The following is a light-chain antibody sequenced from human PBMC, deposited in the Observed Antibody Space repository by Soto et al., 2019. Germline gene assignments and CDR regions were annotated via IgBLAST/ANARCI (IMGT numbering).Light chain of an antibody. CDR1: SSNIGAGYD. Sequence: HSVLTQPPSVSGAPGQRVTISCTGSSSNIGAGYDVHWYQQLPGTAPKLLIYGNSNRPSGVPDRFSGSKSGTSASLAITGLQAEDAADYYCQSYDSSLSVLYVFGTGTKVTVL. J-gene: IGLJ1*01. CDR3: QSYDSSLSVLYV. V-gene: IGLV1-40*01. CDR2: GNS.